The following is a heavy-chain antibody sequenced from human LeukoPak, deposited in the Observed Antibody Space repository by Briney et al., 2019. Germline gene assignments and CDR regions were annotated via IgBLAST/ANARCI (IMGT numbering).Heavy chain of an antibody. V-gene: IGHV3-21*01. CDR3: ARHGEGNWFDP. J-gene: IGHJ5*02. CDR1: GFTFSSYS. D-gene: IGHD3-10*01. Sequence: GGSLRLSCAASGFTFSSYSMNWVRQAPGKGLEWVSSISSSSSYIYYADSVKGRFTISRDNAKNSLYLQMNSLRAEDTAVYYCARHGEGNWFDPWGQGTLVTVSS. CDR2: ISSSSSYI.